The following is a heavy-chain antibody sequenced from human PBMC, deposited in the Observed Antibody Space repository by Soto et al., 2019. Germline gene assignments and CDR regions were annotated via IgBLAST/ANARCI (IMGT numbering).Heavy chain of an antibody. J-gene: IGHJ6*02. CDR3: ARRRYSSGWYGYYYYGMDV. V-gene: IGHV4-4*02. CDR1: GGSISSSNW. D-gene: IGHD6-19*01. Sequence: GTLSLTCAVSGGSISSSNWWSWVRQPPGKGLEWIGEIYHSGSTNYNPSLKSRVTISVDKSKNQYSLKLSSVSAADAAVYYFARRRYSSGWYGYYYYGMDVWGQGTTVTVS. CDR2: IYHSGST.